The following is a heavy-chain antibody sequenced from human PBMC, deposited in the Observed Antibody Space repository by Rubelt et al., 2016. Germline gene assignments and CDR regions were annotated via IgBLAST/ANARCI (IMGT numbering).Heavy chain of an antibody. Sequence: TNYSPSFQGHVTISADKSISTAYLQWSSLKASDTAMYYCARPHDGYNFGYFDYWGQGTLVTVSS. CDR3: ARPHDGYNFGYFDY. CDR2: T. J-gene: IGHJ4*02. V-gene: IGHV5-10-1*01. D-gene: IGHD5-24*01.